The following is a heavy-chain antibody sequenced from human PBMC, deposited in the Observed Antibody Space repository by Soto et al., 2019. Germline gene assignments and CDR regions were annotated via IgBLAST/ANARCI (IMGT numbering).Heavy chain of an antibody. V-gene: IGHV1-2*02. J-gene: IGHJ4*02. Sequence: ASVKVSCKASGYTFTGYYMHWVRQAPGQGLEWMGWINPNSGGTNYAQKFQGRVTMTRDTSISTAYMELSRLRSDDTAVYYCARGTLDYYDSSGYYFYYFDHWGQGTLVTVSS. D-gene: IGHD3-22*01. CDR2: INPNSGGT. CDR1: GYTFTGYY. CDR3: ARGTLDYYDSSGYYFYYFDH.